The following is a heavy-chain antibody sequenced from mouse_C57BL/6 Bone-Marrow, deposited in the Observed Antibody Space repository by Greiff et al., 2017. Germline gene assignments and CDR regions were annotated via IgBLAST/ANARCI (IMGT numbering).Heavy chain of an antibody. CDR2: INPGSGGT. D-gene: IGHD2-2*01. CDR3: ARSGYGYDGFAY. Sequence: VQLQQSGAELVRPGTSVKVSCKASGYAFTNYLIEWVKQRPGPGLEWIGVINPGSGGTNYNEKFKGKATLTAEKSSSTAYMQLSSLTSEDSAVYFCARSGYGYDGFAYWGQGTLVTVSA. V-gene: IGHV1-54*01. CDR1: GYAFTNYL. J-gene: IGHJ3*01.